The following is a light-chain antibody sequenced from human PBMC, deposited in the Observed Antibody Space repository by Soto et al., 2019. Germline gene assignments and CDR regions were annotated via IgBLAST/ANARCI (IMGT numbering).Light chain of an antibody. Sequence: DIQMTQSPSSLSASVGDRVTITCRASQSITTYLNWYQQKPGRSPKLLSYAASSLESGVPSRFSGSGSGTDFTLTISSLQPEDFATYYCQQSSTTPLAFGGGTKVEVK. V-gene: IGKV1-39*01. CDR1: QSITTY. CDR2: AAS. J-gene: IGKJ4*01. CDR3: QQSSTTPLA.